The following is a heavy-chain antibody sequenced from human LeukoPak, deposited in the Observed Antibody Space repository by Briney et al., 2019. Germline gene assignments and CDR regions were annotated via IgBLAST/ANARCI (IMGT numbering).Heavy chain of an antibody. CDR1: GYSFTAYY. J-gene: IGHJ6*03. CDR3: ARDPAQSYYTDV. V-gene: IGHV1-2*02. CDR2: MNPKSPGT. Sequence: VASVKVSCKASGYSFTAYYIHWVRQAPGQGLGWMGWMNPKSPGTNYAQKFQGRVTMTRDTSISTAYMELSSLTSDDSAVYYCARDPAQSYYTDVWGIGTTVTVSS.